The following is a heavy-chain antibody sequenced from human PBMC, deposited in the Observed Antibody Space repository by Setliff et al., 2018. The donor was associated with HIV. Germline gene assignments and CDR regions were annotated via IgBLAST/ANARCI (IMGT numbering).Heavy chain of an antibody. CDR1: GYTFTGYY. CDR3: ARDRRVLWIGESPATFQH. CDR2: INPNSGGE. J-gene: IGHJ1*01. Sequence: ASVKVSCKASGYTFTGYYMHWVRQAPGQGLEWMGWINPNSGGENYAQKFQGRVTMTRDTSISTAYMELGTLRSDATAVYYCARDRRVLWIGESPATFQHWGQGTLVTVSS. D-gene: IGHD3-10*01. V-gene: IGHV1-2*02.